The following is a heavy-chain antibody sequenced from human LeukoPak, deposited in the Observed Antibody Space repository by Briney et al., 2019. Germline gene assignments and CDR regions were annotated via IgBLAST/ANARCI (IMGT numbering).Heavy chain of an antibody. D-gene: IGHD6-13*01. J-gene: IGHJ6*03. Sequence: GASVKVSCKASGYTFTSYDINWVRQATGQGLEWMGWTNPNSGNTGYAQKFQARVTMSRNTSISTGYMELSSLRSEDTAVYYCARGTLYSSSWYYYYYMDVWGKGTTVTVS. V-gene: IGHV1-8*01. CDR1: GYTFTSYD. CDR3: ARGTLYSSSWYYYYYMDV. CDR2: TNPNSGNT.